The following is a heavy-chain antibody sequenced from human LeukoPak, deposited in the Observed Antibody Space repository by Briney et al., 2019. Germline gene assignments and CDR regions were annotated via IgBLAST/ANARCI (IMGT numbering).Heavy chain of an antibody. CDR1: GYTFTSYY. D-gene: IGHD6-13*01. Sequence: ASVKVSCKASGYTFTSYYMHWVRQAPGQGLEWMGIINPSGGSTNYAQKFQGRVTMTRDTSTSTVYMELSSLRSEDTAVYYCARDQEQQPYDYWGQGTLVTVSS. V-gene: IGHV1-46*01. CDR3: ARDQEQQPYDY. CDR2: INPSGGST. J-gene: IGHJ4*02.